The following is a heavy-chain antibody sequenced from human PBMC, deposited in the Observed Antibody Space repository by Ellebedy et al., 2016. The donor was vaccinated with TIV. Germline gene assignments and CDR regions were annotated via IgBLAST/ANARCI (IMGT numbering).Heavy chain of an antibody. V-gene: IGHV1-69*13. CDR1: GYTFTSYS. J-gene: IGHJ3*02. CDR3: ARRGPTGAFDI. Sequence: SVKVSXXASGYTFTSYSISWVRQPPGQGLEWMGGIIPVLGTTSYPQKFQGRVTITADESTSTAYMDLSSLRSDDTAVYYCARRGPTGAFDIWGQGTMVTVSS. CDR2: IIPVLGTT. D-gene: IGHD4-17*01.